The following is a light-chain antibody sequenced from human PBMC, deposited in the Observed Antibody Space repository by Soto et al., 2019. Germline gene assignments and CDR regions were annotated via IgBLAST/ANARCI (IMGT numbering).Light chain of an antibody. CDR2: EVT. CDR1: SSDIGNYNY. V-gene: IGLV2-14*01. Sequence: QSALTQPASVSGSPGQSITISCTGTSSDIGNYNYVSWYQQHPGKAPKLMIYEVTNRPSGVSNRFSGSKSGNTASLTISGLQAEDEAYYYCSSYTSSSPRVFGTRTKLTVL. J-gene: IGLJ1*01. CDR3: SSYTSSSPRV.